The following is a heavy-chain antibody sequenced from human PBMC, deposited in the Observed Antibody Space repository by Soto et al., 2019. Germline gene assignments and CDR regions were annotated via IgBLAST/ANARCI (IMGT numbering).Heavy chain of an antibody. J-gene: IGHJ4*02. V-gene: IGHV4-4*02. CDR1: GGSISSGDW. D-gene: IGHD2-21*02. CDR3: ARRGCDSIFGSLDF. CDR2: IYYSGST. Sequence: QVQLQESGPGLVKPSGTLSLTCAVSGGSISSGDWCWSWVRQSPGKGLEWIGEIYYSGSTTYNPSLRRRVTISAHKSENQFSLRLSSVTAADTAVYYWARRGCDSIFGSLDFWGQGTLVTVSS.